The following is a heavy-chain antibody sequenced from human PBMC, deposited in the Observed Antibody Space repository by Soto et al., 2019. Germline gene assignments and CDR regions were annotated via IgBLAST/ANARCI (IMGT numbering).Heavy chain of an antibody. CDR3: VKGGYKTGWPPFDH. Sequence: QVKLVESGGAVVQSGMSLRLSCTASRFRFSAYGMHWVRQAPGKGLEWVALISDDGKTQFFTDSVEGRFTISRDNSRNTLYLQMNSLRPEDTAVYYCVKGGYKTGWPPFDHWGHGTRVTVSS. D-gene: IGHD6-19*01. J-gene: IGHJ4*01. CDR1: RFRFSAYG. V-gene: IGHV3-30*18. CDR2: ISDDGKTQ.